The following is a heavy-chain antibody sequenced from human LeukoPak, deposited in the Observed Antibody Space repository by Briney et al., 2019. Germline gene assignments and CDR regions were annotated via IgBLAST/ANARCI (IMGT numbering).Heavy chain of an antibody. D-gene: IGHD3-10*01. CDR2: INPNRGGT. J-gene: IGHJ4*02. CDR1: GYTFTGYY. V-gene: IGHV1-2*02. CDR3: ARDQRGSGGLDY. Sequence: ASVKVSCKASGYTFTGYYMHWVRQAPGQGLEWMGWINPNRGGTNYAQKFQGRVTMTRDTSISTAYMELSRLRSDDTAVYYCARDQRGSGGLDYWGQGTLVTVSS.